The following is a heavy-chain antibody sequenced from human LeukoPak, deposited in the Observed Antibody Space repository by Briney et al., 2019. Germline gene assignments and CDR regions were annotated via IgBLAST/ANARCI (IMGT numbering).Heavy chain of an antibody. Sequence: GGSLRLSCAASGFTFSSYAMTWVRQAPGKGLEWGSXXSGGGGTTYYADSVKGRFTISRDNSKNTLFLQMNSLRAEDTAVYYCAKEVGFDSGSYYDYWGQGTLVTVSS. CDR2: XSGGGGTT. V-gene: IGHV3-23*01. CDR1: GFTFSSYA. J-gene: IGHJ4*02. CDR3: AKEVGFDSGSYYDY. D-gene: IGHD3-10*01.